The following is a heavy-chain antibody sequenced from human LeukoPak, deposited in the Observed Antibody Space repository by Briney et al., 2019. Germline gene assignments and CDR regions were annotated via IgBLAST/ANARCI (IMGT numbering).Heavy chain of an antibody. CDR1: GGSFSGYY. J-gene: IGHJ5*01. D-gene: IGHD1-1*01. Sequence: SETLSLTCAVYGGSFSGYYWSWIRQPPGKGLEWIGEINHSGSTNYNPSLKSRVTISVDTSKNQFSLKLSSVTAADTAVYYCARVLPPLGKYHWVGPRGQGNPG. CDR3: ARVLPPLGKYHWVGP. V-gene: IGHV4-34*01. CDR2: INHSGST.